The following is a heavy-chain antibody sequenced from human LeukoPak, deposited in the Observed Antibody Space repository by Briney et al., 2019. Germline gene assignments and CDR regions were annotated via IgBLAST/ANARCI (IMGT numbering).Heavy chain of an antibody. J-gene: IGHJ4*02. CDR1: GGSISSYY. D-gene: IGHD2-21*02. CDR3: ARVRDRYYFDY. Sequence: PSETLSLTCTVSGGSISSYYWSWIRQPPGKGLEWIGSIYYSGSTYYNPSLKSRVTISVDTSKNQFSLKLSSVTAADTAVYYCARVRDRYYFDYWGQGTLVTVSS. V-gene: IGHV4-59*12. CDR2: IYYSGST.